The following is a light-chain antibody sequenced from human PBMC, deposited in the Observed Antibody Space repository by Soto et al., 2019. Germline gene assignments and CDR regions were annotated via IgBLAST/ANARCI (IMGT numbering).Light chain of an antibody. CDR1: QSISSW. CDR3: QQYNTYST. J-gene: IGKJ1*01. V-gene: IGKV1-5*01. Sequence: DIQMTQSPSTLSPSLGARVTITCRARQSISSWVAWYQQKPRKATKLLNYDASRLQSGAPSRFSSSGSGTEFTLTISSLQPDYFATYYRQQYNTYSTFGQGTKVDI. CDR2: DAS.